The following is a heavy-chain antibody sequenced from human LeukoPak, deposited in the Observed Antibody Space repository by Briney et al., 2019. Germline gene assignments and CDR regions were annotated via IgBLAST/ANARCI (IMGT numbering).Heavy chain of an antibody. D-gene: IGHD5-18*01. CDR3: ARDFSYGSGFDY. CDR1: GFAFSSYA. Sequence: GGSLRLSCVASGFAFSSYALHWVRQAPGKGLQYVSGISNGGSIDYANSVKGRFTISRDNSKNTLYLQMSSLRPEDMAVYYYARDFSYGSGFDYWGQGTLVTVSS. V-gene: IGHV3-64*01. CDR2: ISNGGSI. J-gene: IGHJ4*02.